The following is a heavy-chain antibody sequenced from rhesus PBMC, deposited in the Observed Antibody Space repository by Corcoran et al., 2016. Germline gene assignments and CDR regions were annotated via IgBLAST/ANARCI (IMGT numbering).Heavy chain of an antibody. CDR3: ARGGGTAAFDY. V-gene: IGHV4-127*01. D-gene: IGHD1-44*01. Sequence: QVQLQESGPGLVKPSETLSLTCAVSGYSISSGYGWGWIRQPPGKGLEWIGQNYGGSGSTYYNPSLKSRVTISKDTSKNQFSLKLTSVTAADTAVYYCARGGGTAAFDYWGQGVLVTVSS. CDR1: GYSISSGYG. CDR2: NYGGSGST. J-gene: IGHJ4*01.